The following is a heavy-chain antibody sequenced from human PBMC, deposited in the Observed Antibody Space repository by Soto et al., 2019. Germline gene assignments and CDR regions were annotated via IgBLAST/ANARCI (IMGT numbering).Heavy chain of an antibody. Sequence: GGSLRLSCAASGFTFSGYAMSWVRQAPGKGLEWVSAISGSGGSTYYADSVKGRFTISRDNSKNTLYLQMNSLRAEDTAVYYCAKDRSATYSSSWTDYWGQGTLVTVSS. D-gene: IGHD6-13*01. CDR2: ISGSGGST. CDR1: GFTFSGYA. CDR3: AKDRSATYSSSWTDY. V-gene: IGHV3-23*01. J-gene: IGHJ4*02.